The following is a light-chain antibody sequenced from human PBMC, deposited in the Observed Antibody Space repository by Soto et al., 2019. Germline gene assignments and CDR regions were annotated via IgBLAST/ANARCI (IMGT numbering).Light chain of an antibody. Sequence: QSALTQPASVSGSPGQSITISCTGTSSDVGTYKYVSWHQQHPGKAPKLMIYEVSNRPSGVSSRFSGSKSGNTASLTISGLQTEDEADYYCSSYRSTTYYVFGTGTKLTVL. V-gene: IGLV2-14*01. CDR1: SSDVGTYKY. CDR2: EVS. CDR3: SSYRSTTYYV. J-gene: IGLJ1*01.